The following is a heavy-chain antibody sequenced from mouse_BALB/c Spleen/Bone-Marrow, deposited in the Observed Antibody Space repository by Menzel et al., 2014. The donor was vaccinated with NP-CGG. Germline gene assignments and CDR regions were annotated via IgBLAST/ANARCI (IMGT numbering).Heavy chain of an antibody. CDR2: ISNGGGST. CDR1: GFTFSSYT. J-gene: IGHJ3*01. D-gene: IGHD3-3*01. CDR3: ARRAGAY. Sequence: DVKLVESGGGLVQPGGSLKLSRAASGFTFSSYTMPWVRQTPEKRLEWVAYISNGGGSTYYPDTVKGRFTISRDNAKNTLYLQMSSLKSEDTAMYYCARRAGAYWGQGTLVTVSA. V-gene: IGHV5-12-2*01.